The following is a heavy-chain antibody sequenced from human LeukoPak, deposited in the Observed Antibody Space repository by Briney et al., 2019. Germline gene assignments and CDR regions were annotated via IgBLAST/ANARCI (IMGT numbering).Heavy chain of an antibody. CDR2: IYTSGST. D-gene: IGHD5-24*01. CDR3: TTDLRPERDAFDI. V-gene: IGHV4-4*07. Sequence: PSETLSLTCTVSGGSISSYYWSWIRQPAGKGLEWIGRIYTSGSTNYNPSLKSRVTMSVDTSKNQFSLKLSSVTAEDTAVYYCTTDLRPERDAFDIWGQGTMVTVSS. J-gene: IGHJ3*02. CDR1: GGSISSYY.